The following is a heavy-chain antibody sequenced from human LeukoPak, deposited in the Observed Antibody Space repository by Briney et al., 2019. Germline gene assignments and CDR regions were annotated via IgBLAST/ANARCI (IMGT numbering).Heavy chain of an antibody. CDR3: AHRRGSYPLFDS. V-gene: IGHV3-30*02. J-gene: IGHJ4*01. Sequence: GGSLRLSCAASGFTFSGFDMHWVRQAPGKGLEWVAFIRYDASIKYYTDSVKGRFTISRDNSRNTLYLQMNSLRPEDTAVYYCAHRRGSYPLFDSWGPGTLVPLSS. CDR1: GFTFSGFD. CDR2: IRYDASIK. D-gene: IGHD3-22*01.